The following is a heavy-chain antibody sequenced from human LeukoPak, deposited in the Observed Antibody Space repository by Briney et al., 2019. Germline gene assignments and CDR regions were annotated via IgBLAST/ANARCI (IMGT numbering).Heavy chain of an antibody. Sequence: SQTLSLTCAISGDSVSTSSAAWNWIRQSPSRGLEWLGSTYYRSKWYNDYAVSVKSRITINPDTSKNQFSLQLNSVTPEDTAVYYCATQTGTTSPFDYWGQGTLVTVSS. CDR3: ATQTGTTSPFDY. CDR2: TYYRSKWYN. D-gene: IGHD1-1*01. CDR1: GDSVSTSSAA. J-gene: IGHJ4*02. V-gene: IGHV6-1*01.